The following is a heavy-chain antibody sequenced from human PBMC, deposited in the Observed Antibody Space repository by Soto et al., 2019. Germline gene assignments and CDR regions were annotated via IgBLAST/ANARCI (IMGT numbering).Heavy chain of an antibody. CDR3: ARDPIAYCGGDCYSTYYGMDV. V-gene: IGHV3-48*03. CDR1: GFTFSSYE. J-gene: IGHJ6*02. CDR2: ISSSGSTI. D-gene: IGHD2-21*02. Sequence: EVQLVESGGGLVQPGGSLRLSCAASGFTFSSYEMNWVRQAPGKGLEWVSYISSSGSTIYYADSVQGRFPISRDNAKKSLYLPMNSLRAEDTSVYYCARDPIAYCGGDCYSTYYGMDVWGQGTTVTVSS.